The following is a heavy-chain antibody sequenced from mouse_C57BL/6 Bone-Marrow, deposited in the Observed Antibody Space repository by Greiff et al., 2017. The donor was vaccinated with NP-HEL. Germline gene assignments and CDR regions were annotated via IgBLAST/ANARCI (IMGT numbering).Heavy chain of an antibody. Sequence: VQLQQPGAELVKPGASVKLSCKASGYTFTSYWMHWVKQRPGQGLEWIGMIHPNSGSTNYNEKFKSKATLTLDKSSITAYMQLSSLTSEYSAVYYCASDYYGGYFDYWGQGTTLTVSS. J-gene: IGHJ2*01. D-gene: IGHD1-1*01. CDR2: IHPNSGST. CDR1: GYTFTSYW. CDR3: ASDYYGGYFDY. V-gene: IGHV1-64*01.